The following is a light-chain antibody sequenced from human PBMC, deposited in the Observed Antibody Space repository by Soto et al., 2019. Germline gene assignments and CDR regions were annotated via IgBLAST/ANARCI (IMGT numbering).Light chain of an antibody. Sequence: QSALTQPASVSGSPGQSITISCTGTSNDVGGYNYVSWYQQHPGKAPKLMIYEVSNRPSGVSNRFSGSKSGNTASLTISGLQAEDEADYSCSSYTSINTVVFGGGTKVTVL. CDR2: EVS. CDR3: SSYTSINTVV. V-gene: IGLV2-14*01. CDR1: SNDVGGYNY. J-gene: IGLJ2*01.